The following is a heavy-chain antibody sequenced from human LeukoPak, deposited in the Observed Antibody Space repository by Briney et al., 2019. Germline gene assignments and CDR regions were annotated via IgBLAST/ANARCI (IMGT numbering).Heavy chain of an antibody. Sequence: PGGSLRLSCAASGFTFSSYWMSWVRQAPGKGLEWVANIKQDGSEKYYVDSVEGRFTISRDNAKNSLYLQMNSLRAEDTAVYYCARENVDTAMVNDAFDIWGQGTMVTVSS. J-gene: IGHJ3*02. V-gene: IGHV3-7*01. CDR3: ARENVDTAMVNDAFDI. CDR1: GFTFSSYW. CDR2: IKQDGSEK. D-gene: IGHD5-18*01.